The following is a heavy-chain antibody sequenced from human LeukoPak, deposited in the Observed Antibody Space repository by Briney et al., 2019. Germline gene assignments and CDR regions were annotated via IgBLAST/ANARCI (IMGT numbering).Heavy chain of an antibody. CDR2: IHTSGST. Sequence: PSETLSLTCTVSGGSISSYYWSWIRQPPGKGLEWIGRIHTSGSTNYNPSLKSRVTMSIDMSKNQFSLKLSSVTAADTAVYYCARVARGYSGYGIDYWGQGTLVTVSS. CDR3: ARVARGYSGYGIDY. D-gene: IGHD5-12*01. CDR1: GGSISSYY. V-gene: IGHV4-4*07. J-gene: IGHJ4*02.